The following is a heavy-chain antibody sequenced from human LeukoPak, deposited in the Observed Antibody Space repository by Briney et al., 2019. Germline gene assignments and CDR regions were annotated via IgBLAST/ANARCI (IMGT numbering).Heavy chain of an antibody. Sequence: PGGSLRLSCVASGFSFRNYAIHWVRQAPGKGLEYVSVINTDGRITYYADSVKGRFTISRDNSKNTVYPQMDSLRGEDMAVYYCTRDGGSFCDFDYWGQGALVTVSS. CDR3: TRDGGSFCDFDY. D-gene: IGHD1-26*01. V-gene: IGHV3-64*02. CDR1: GFSFRNYA. J-gene: IGHJ4*02. CDR2: INTDGRIT.